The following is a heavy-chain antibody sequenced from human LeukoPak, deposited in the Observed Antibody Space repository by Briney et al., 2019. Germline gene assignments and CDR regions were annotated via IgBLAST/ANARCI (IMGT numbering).Heavy chain of an antibody. CDR2: INHSGST. V-gene: IGHV4-34*01. CDR3: ARGSPNFDIVVVPAARRRNWFDP. Sequence: SETLSLTCAVYGGSFSGYYWSWIRQPPGKGLEWIGEINHSGSTNYNTSLKSRVTISVDTSKNQFSLKLSSVTAADTAVYYCARGSPNFDIVVVPAARRRNWFDPWGQGTLVTVSS. CDR1: GGSFSGYY. D-gene: IGHD2-2*01. J-gene: IGHJ5*02.